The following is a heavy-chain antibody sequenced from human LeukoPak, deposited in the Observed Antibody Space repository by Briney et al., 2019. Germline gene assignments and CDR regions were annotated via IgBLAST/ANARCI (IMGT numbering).Heavy chain of an antibody. Sequence: AGESLKISCKGSGYSFTSYWIGWVRQAPGQGLEWMGGIIPIFGTANYAQKFQGRVTITADESTSTAYMELSSLRSEDTAVYYCARATDGYTTYYFDYWGQGTMVTVSS. V-gene: IGHV1-69*01. CDR2: IIPIFGTA. J-gene: IGHJ4*02. CDR3: ARATDGYTTYYFDY. D-gene: IGHD5-24*01. CDR1: GYSFTSYW.